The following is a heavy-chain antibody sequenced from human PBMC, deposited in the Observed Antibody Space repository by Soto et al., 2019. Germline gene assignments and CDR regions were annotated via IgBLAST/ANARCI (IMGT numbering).Heavy chain of an antibody. D-gene: IGHD6-6*01. V-gene: IGHV4-39*01. J-gene: IGHJ4*02. CDR2: IYYSGST. CDR1: GGSISSSSYY. CDR3: AKHESIAARPFDY. Sequence: PSESLSLTCTFSGGSISSSSYYLGWIRQPPGKGLEWIGSIYYSGSTYYNPSLKSRVTISVDTSKNQFSLKLSSVTAADTAVYYCAKHESIAARPFDYWGQGTLVTVSS.